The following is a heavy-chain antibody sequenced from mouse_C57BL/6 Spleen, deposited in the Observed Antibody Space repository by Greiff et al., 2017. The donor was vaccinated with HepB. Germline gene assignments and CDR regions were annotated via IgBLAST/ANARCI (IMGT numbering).Heavy chain of an antibody. D-gene: IGHD1-1*01. V-gene: IGHV1-82*01. J-gene: IGHJ3*01. CDR1: GYAFSSSW. Sequence: QVQLQQSGPELVKPGASVKISCKASGYAFSSSWMNWVKQRPGKGLEWIGRIYPGDGDTNYNGKFKGKATLTADKSSSTAYMQLSSLTSEDSAVYFCAGYYGSSYPAWFAYWGQGTLVTVSA. CDR2: IYPGDGDT. CDR3: AGYYGSSYPAWFAY.